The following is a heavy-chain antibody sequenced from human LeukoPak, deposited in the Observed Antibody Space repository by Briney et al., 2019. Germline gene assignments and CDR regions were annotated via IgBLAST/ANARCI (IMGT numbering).Heavy chain of an antibody. CDR3: AKLKGQSGNYGDSLHRSRFPFDI. CDR2: INGSGGST. CDR1: GFTFSSYA. V-gene: IGHV3-23*01. D-gene: IGHD1-26*01. J-gene: IGHJ3*02. Sequence: GGSLRLSCAASGFTFSSYAMSWVRQAPGKGLEWVSDINGSGGSTYYADSVKGRFTISRDNSKNTLYLQMNSLRAEDTAVYYCAKLKGQSGNYGDSLHRSRFPFDIWGQGTMVTVSS.